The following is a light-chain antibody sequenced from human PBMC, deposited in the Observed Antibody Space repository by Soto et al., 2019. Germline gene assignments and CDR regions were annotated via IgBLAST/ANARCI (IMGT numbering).Light chain of an antibody. CDR1: QDISSW. CDR3: QQGYSFAFT. CDR2: AAS. V-gene: IGKV1-12*01. Sequence: DIQRTQSPSSVAAAVGDRVTINCRASQDISSWLAWYQQKPGKAPKLLIYAASNLQSGVPSRFSGSRSGTDFTLTISSLQPEDFATYFCQQGYSFAFTFGPGTKVDIK. J-gene: IGKJ3*01.